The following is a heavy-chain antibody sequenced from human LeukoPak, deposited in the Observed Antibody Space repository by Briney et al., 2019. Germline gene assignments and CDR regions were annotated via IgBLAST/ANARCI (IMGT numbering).Heavy chain of an antibody. J-gene: IGHJ4*02. V-gene: IGHV3-48*03. Sequence: GGSLRLLCAASGFTFSSFEMNWVRQARGKGLEWVSYVSGNGDTKYYAEAVRGRFTNSRDNAKNSLYLQMNSRRAEETAGYYCASAYGGLLDYWGQGTLVTVYS. CDR1: GFTFSSFE. CDR2: VSGNGDTK. D-gene: IGHD3-16*01. CDR3: ASAYGGLLDY.